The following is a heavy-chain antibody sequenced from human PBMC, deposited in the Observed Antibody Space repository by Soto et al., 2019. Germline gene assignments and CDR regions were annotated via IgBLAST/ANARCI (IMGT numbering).Heavy chain of an antibody. J-gene: IGHJ3*02. V-gene: IGHV1-18*04. D-gene: IGHD3-9*01. Sequence: QVPLVQSGAEVKKPGASVKVSCKASGYTFTSYGISWVRQAPGQGLEWMGWISAYNGNTNYAQKLQGRVTMTTDTSTSTAYRELRSLRSDDTAVYYCARGGWGGITYDILTGLCFDIWGQGTMVTVS. CDR1: GYTFTSYG. CDR3: ARGGWGGITYDILTGLCFDI. CDR2: ISAYNGNT.